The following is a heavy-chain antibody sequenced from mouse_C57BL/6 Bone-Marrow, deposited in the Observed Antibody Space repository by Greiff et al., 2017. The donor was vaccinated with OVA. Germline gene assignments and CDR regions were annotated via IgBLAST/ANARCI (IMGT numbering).Heavy chain of an antibody. CDR1: GYAFSSSW. J-gene: IGHJ1*03. CDR2: IYPGDGDT. CDR3: AREGGSWFVDV. D-gene: IGHD1-1*01. V-gene: IGHV1-82*01. Sequence: QVQLQQSGPELVKPGASVKISCKASGYAFSSSWMNWVKQRPGKGLEWIGRIYPGDGDTNYNGKFKGKATLTADKSSSTAYMQLSSLTSEDSAVYFCAREGGSWFVDVWGTGTTVTVSS.